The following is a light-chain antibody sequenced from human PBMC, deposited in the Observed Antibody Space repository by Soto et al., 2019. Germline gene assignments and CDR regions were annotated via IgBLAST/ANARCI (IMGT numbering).Light chain of an antibody. J-gene: IGKJ1*01. Sequence: EIVLTQSPATLSLSPGDRATLSCRASQRIGTYLAWYQQKRGQAPRLLIYDSSNRATGIAARFSGSGSGTDFTLTISSLAPEDFAVYFCQHRSNSPPTWTFGQGNKVEIK. CDR2: DSS. CDR3: QHRSNSPPTWT. V-gene: IGKV3-11*01. CDR1: QRIGTY.